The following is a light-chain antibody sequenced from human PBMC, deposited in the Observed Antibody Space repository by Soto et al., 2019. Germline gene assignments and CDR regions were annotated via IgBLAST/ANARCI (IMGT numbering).Light chain of an antibody. CDR1: QSVTSSS. CDR3: QQYVGSART. Sequence: DIVLTQSPGTLSLSPGERATLSYRASQSVTSSSLAWYQQKPGQAPRLLIYGASSRATGIPDRFTGSGSETDFTLTISRLEPEDFAVYYCQQYVGSARTFGQGTKVEIK. V-gene: IGKV3-20*01. CDR2: GAS. J-gene: IGKJ2*01.